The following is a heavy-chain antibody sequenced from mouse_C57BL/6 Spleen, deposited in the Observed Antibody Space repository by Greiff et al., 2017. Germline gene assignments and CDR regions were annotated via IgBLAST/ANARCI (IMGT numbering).Heavy chain of an antibody. J-gene: IGHJ1*03. CDR1: GFTFSSYA. CDR3: ARDGGFEGYFDV. V-gene: IGHV5-4*01. CDR2: ISDGGSYT. Sequence: EVQRVESGGGLVKPGGSLKLSCAASGFTFSSYAMSWVRQTPEKRLEWVATISDGGSYTYYPDNVKGRFTISRDNAKNNLYLQMSHLKSEDTAMYYCARDGGFEGYFDVWGTGTTVTVSS.